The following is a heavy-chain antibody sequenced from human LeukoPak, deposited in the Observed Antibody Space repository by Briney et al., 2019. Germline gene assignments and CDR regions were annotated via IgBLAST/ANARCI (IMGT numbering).Heavy chain of an antibody. CDR2: IYSDGST. V-gene: IGHV3-66*01. J-gene: IGHJ1*01. CDR3: ARDVAVASFQH. CDR1: GFTVSSNY. Sequence: GGSLGLSCVASGFTVSSNYMSWVRQAPGKGLEWVSCIYSDGSTYYADSVKGRFTISRDNSKNTLYLQMNSLRAEDTAVYYCARDVAVASFQHWGQGTLVTVSS. D-gene: IGHD6-19*01.